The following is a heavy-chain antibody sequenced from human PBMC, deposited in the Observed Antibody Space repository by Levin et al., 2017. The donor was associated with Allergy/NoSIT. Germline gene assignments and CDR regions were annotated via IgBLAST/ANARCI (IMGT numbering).Heavy chain of an antibody. Sequence: GGSLRLSCAASGFTFSSYSMNWVRQAPGKGLEWVSYISSRSSTRYYTDSVKGRFTISRDNAKNSLYLQMNSLRDEDTAVYYCARDLLLWFGEYSWYFDLWGRGTLVTVSS. CDR2: ISSRSSTR. D-gene: IGHD3-10*01. CDR1: GFTFSSYS. J-gene: IGHJ2*01. V-gene: IGHV3-48*02. CDR3: ARDLLLWFGEYSWYFDL.